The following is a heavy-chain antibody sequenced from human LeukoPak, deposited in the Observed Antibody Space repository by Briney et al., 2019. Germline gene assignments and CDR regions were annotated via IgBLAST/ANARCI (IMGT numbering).Heavy chain of an antibody. CDR3: ARQLLWFGELSWFDP. D-gene: IGHD3-10*01. CDR1: GGSMSPYH. CDR2: IYYSGST. J-gene: IGHJ5*02. V-gene: IGHV4-59*08. Sequence: PSETLSLTCTVSGGSMSPYHWGWIRQPPGRGLEWTGYIYYSGSTNYNPSLKSRVTISVDTSKNQFSLKLSSVTAADTAVYYCARQLLWFGELSWFDPWGQGTLVTVSS.